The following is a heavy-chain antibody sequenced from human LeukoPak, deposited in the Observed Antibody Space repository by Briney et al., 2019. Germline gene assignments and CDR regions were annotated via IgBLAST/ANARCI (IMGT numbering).Heavy chain of an antibody. Sequence: GESLKISCKGSGYSFTSYWIGWVRQMPGKGLEWMGIIYPGDSDTRNSPSFQGQVTISADKSISTAYLQWSSLKASDTAMYYCARSSHYYYGSGPLHAYYFDYWAREPWSPSPQ. D-gene: IGHD3-10*01. V-gene: IGHV5-51*01. J-gene: IGHJ4*02. CDR3: ARSSHYYYGSGPLHAYYFDY. CDR1: GYSFTSYW. CDR2: IYPGDSDT.